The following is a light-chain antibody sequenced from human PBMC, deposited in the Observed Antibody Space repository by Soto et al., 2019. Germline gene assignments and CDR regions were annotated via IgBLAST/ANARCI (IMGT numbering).Light chain of an antibody. CDR3: QQYNNWPPWT. J-gene: IGKJ1*01. Sequence: EIVMTQSPATLSVSPGERATLSCRASQSVSNNLAWYQQKPGQAPRLLIFGASTRATGIPVRFSGSGSGTEFTLTITGLQSEDFAVYYCQQYNNWPPWTFGQGTKVEIK. CDR2: GAS. CDR1: QSVSNN. V-gene: IGKV3-15*01.